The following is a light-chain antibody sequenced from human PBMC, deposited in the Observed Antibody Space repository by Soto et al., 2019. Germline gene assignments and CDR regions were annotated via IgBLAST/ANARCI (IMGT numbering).Light chain of an antibody. V-gene: IGLV2-23*01. J-gene: IGLJ3*02. CDR1: SSDVGRYNL. CDR3: CSYAGSRV. Sequence: QSALTQPASVSGSPGQSITISCTGTSSDVGRYNLVSWYQQHPGKAPKLMIYEGSKRPSGVSNRFSGSKSDNTASLTISGLQAEDEADYYCCSYAGSRVFGGGTQLTVL. CDR2: EGS.